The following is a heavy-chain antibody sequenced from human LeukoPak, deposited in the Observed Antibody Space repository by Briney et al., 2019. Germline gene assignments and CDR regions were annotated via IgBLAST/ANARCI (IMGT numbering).Heavy chain of an antibody. CDR2: IKSKTDGWTT. D-gene: IGHD1-26*01. CDR1: GFTFSNAW. V-gene: IGHV3-15*01. Sequence: GGSLRRSCAASGFTFSNAWMSWVRQAPGKGLEWVGRIKSKTDGWTTDYAAPVKGRFTISRDDSKNTLYLQMNSLKTEDTAVYYCTTLRSGSYFRMTGYYYGTDVWGQGTTVTVSS. CDR3: TTLRSGSYFRMTGYYYGTDV. J-gene: IGHJ6*02.